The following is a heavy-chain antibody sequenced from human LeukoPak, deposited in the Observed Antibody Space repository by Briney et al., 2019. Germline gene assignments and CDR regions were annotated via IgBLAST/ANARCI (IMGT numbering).Heavy chain of an antibody. CDR1: GGSISSYY. J-gene: IGHJ5*02. CDR2: IYYSGST. V-gene: IGHV4-39*07. D-gene: IGHD3-10*01. Sequence: SETLSLTCTVSGGSISSYYWGWIRQPPGKGLEWIGSIYYSGSTYYNPSLKSRVTISVDTSKNQFSLKLSSVTAADTAVYYRARSRILITMVRGVENWFDPWGQGTLVTVSS. CDR3: ARSRILITMVRGVENWFDP.